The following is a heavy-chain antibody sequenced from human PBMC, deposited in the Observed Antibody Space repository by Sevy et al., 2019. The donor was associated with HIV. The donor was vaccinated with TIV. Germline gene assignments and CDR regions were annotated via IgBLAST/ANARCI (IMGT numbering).Heavy chain of an antibody. V-gene: IGHV3-30*04. Sequence: GGSLRHSCAAAGFTFSSNAIHWVRQAPGKGLEWVAVISYDGYNKYYADSVRGRFTLARDNSKNILYLQMNNLRPEDTAVYYCARDSRYFYNLSTGPTGEAFDIWGQGTRVTVSS. D-gene: IGHD3-9*01. CDR2: ISYDGYNK. J-gene: IGHJ3*02. CDR1: GFTFSSNA. CDR3: ARDSRYFYNLSTGPTGEAFDI.